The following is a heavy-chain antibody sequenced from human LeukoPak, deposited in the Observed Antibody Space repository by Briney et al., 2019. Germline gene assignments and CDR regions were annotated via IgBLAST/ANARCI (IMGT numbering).Heavy chain of an antibody. J-gene: IGHJ3*02. CDR3: AREGSSWAHDAFDI. CDR1: GGSISSYY. V-gene: IGHV4-59*01. Sequence: SETLSLTCAVSGGSISSYYWSWIRQPPGKGLEWIGYIYYSGSTNYNPSLKSRVTISVDTSKNQFSLRLSSVTAADTAVYYCAREGSSWAHDAFDIWGQGTMVTVSS. CDR2: IYYSGST. D-gene: IGHD6-13*01.